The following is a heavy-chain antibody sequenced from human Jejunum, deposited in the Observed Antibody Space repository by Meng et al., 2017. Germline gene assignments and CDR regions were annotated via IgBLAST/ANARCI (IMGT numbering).Heavy chain of an antibody. CDR2: INPDSGST. CDR1: GSTFTXYX. V-gene: IGHV1-2*06. D-gene: IGHD2-21*01. CDR3: ARPCGDITCPLDFDY. J-gene: IGHJ4*02. Sequence: QLVQPGPGGIKHGASWKVSXXPSGSTFTXYXLHWVRQAPGQGLEWMGRINPDSGSTRFTQTFQGRVTMTRDTSIRTAYLELGSLTSGDTAVYYCARPCGDITCPLDFDYWGQGTLVTVSS.